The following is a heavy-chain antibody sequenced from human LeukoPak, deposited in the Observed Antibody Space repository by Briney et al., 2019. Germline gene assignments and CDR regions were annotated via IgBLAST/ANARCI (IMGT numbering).Heavy chain of an antibody. CDR3: ARSLHISAPFDV. J-gene: IGHJ4*02. CDR1: GTSITWGYY. V-gene: IGHV4-38-2*02. Sequence: SETLSLTCSVSGTSITWGYYWGWIRQPPGKGLEWIGSIYYSGSTYYNPSLKSRVTISVDTSKNQFSLKLSSVTAADTAVYYCARSLHISAPFDVWGQGTLVTVSS. D-gene: IGHD2-21*01. CDR2: IYYSGST.